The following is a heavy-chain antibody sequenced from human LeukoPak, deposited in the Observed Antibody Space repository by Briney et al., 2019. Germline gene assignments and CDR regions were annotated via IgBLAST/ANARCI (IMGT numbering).Heavy chain of an antibody. D-gene: IGHD3-10*01. V-gene: IGHV3-30*18. CDR1: GFTFSSYG. CDR3: AKARLWFGELSSD. J-gene: IGHJ4*02. CDR2: ISYDGSNK. Sequence: SGGSLRLSCAASGFTFSSYGMHWVRQAPGKGLEWVAVISYDGSNKYYTDSVKGRFTISRDNSKNTLYLQMNSLRAEDTAVYYCAKARLWFGELSSDWGQGTLVTVSS.